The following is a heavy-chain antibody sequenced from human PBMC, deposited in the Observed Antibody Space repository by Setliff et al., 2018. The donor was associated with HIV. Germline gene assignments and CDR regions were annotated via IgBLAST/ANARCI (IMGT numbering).Heavy chain of an antibody. J-gene: IGHJ4*02. CDR1: GYTFTNYG. D-gene: IGHD3-10*01. Sequence: GASVKVSCKASGYTFTNYGISWVRQAPGQGLEWMGWISGYNGNTNYAEKLQGRVTMTTDTSTSTAYMELRSLRSDDTAVYYCARDDPIRKEVASGLDYWGQGTLVTVSS. V-gene: IGHV1-18*01. CDR3: ARDDPIRKEVASGLDY. CDR2: ISGYNGNT.